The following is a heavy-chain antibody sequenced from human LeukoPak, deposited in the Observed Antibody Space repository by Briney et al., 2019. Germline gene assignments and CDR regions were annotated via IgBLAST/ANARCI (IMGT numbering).Heavy chain of an antibody. J-gene: IGHJ6*03. V-gene: IGHV1-2*02. CDR3: ARDRGTYYDILTGYTGSMDV. D-gene: IGHD3-9*01. Sequence: GASVKVSCKASGYIFTSYAMNWVRQAPGQGLEWMGWINPNSGGTNYAQKFQGRVTMTRDTSISTAYMELSRLRSDDTAVYYCARDRGTYYDILTGYTGSMDVWGKGTTVTVSS. CDR2: INPNSGGT. CDR1: GYIFTSYA.